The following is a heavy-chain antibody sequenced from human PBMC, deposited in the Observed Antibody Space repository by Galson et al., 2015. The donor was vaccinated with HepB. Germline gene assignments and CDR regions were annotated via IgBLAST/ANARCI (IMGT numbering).Heavy chain of an antibody. V-gene: IGHV3-23*01. CDR2: IGVRGTT. J-gene: IGHJ4*02. D-gene: IGHD1-1*01. Sequence: SLRLSCAASGFTFSRLGMTWVRQAPGKGLECVSAIGVRGTTDYSDSVKGRFIISRDNSKNMLYLQMNNLRAEDTAVYYCAKGTTDIDYWGRGTLGTVSS. CDR3: AKGTTDIDY. CDR1: GFTFSRLG.